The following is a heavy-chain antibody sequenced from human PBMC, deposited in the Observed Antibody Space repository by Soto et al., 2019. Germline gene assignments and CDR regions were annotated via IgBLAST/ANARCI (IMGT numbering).Heavy chain of an antibody. CDR1: GGSISSSSYY. J-gene: IGHJ5*02. Sequence: SETLSLTCTVSGGSISSSSYYWVWIRQPPGEGLEWIGSIYYSGTTYYNPSLKSRVTISVDTSKNQFSLKLRSVTAADTAVYYCARQSPDYLGSVGWFDPWGQGTLVTVSS. CDR3: ARQSPDYLGSVGWFDP. V-gene: IGHV4-39*01. CDR2: IYYSGTT. D-gene: IGHD1-26*01.